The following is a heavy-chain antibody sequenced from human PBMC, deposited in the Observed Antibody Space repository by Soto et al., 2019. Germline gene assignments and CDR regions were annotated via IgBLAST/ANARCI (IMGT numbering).Heavy chain of an antibody. Sequence: SVKVSCKASGGTFSSYAISWVRQAPGQGLEWMGGIIPIFGTANYAQKFQGRVTITADESTSTAYMELSSLRSEDTAVYYCARDRTGWGSGSYWPFNYGGRGTRVTVSS. D-gene: IGHD3-10*01. J-gene: IGHJ4*02. CDR1: GGTFSSYA. V-gene: IGHV1-69*13. CDR3: ARDRTGWGSGSYWPFNY. CDR2: IIPIFGTA.